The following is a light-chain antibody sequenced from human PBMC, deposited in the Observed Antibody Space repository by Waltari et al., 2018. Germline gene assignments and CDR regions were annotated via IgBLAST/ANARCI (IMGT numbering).Light chain of an antibody. CDR2: DVT. Sequence: QSALTQPRSVSGSPGQSVTISCTGTYDDVGGYDYVSWSQQHPGGVPKLLIYDVTKRPSGIPDRFSGSKSGTTASLTISALQADDEADYYCCSYAVAYNFVFGGGTTLTVL. CDR3: CSYAVAYNFV. J-gene: IGLJ2*01. V-gene: IGLV2-11*01. CDR1: YDDVGGYDY.